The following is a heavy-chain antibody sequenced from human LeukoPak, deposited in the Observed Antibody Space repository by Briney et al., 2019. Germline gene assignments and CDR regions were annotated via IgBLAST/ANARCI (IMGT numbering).Heavy chain of an antibody. Sequence: GGSLRLSCAASGFTFSSYAMSWVHQAPGKGLEWVSAISGSGGSTYYADSVKGRFTISRDNSKNTLYLQMNSLRAEDTAVYYCAKVSITMIVVVTPWYFDYWGQGTLVTVSS. CDR3: AKVSITMIVVVTPWYFDY. CDR1: GFTFSSYA. D-gene: IGHD3-22*01. CDR2: ISGSGGST. V-gene: IGHV3-23*01. J-gene: IGHJ4*02.